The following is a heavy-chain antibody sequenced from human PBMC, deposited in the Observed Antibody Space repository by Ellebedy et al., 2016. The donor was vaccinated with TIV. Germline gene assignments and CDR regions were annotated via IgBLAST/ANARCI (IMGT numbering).Heavy chain of an antibody. CDR1: GFTFSSYG. D-gene: IGHD1-26*01. CDR3: ARHRKPSGSYYYYYGMDV. J-gene: IGHJ6*02. V-gene: IGHV3-33*08. Sequence: PGGSLRLSCAASGFTFSSYGMHWVRQAPGKGLEWVAVIWYDGSNKYYADSVKGRLTISRDNSKNTLYLQMNSLRAEDTAVYYCARHRKPSGSYYYYYGMDVWGQGTTVTVSS. CDR2: IWYDGSNK.